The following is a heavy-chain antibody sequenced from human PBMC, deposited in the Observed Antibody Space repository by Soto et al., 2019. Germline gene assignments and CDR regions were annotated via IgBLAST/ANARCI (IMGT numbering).Heavy chain of an antibody. Sequence: ASVKVSCKASGYNFIGYYMHWVRQAPGQGLEWMGWISAYNGNTNYAQKLQGRVTMTTDTSTSTAYMELRSLRSDDTAVYYCARGFQVAGPFDYWGQGTLVTVSS. CDR3: ARGFQVAGPFDY. CDR1: GYNFIGYY. V-gene: IGHV1-18*04. J-gene: IGHJ4*02. D-gene: IGHD6-19*01. CDR2: ISAYNGNT.